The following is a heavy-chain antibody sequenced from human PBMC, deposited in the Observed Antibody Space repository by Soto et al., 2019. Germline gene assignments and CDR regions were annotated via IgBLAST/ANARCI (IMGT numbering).Heavy chain of an antibody. D-gene: IGHD6-19*01. Sequence: SETLSLTCAVSSGSISSSNWWSWVRQPPGKGLEWIGEIYHSGSTNYNPSLKSRVTISVDKSKNQFSLKLSSVTAADTAVYYCARDLGIAVAGTVYPGNWFDPWGQGTLVTVSS. CDR1: SGSISSSNW. V-gene: IGHV4-4*02. CDR2: IYHSGST. J-gene: IGHJ5*02. CDR3: ARDLGIAVAGTVYPGNWFDP.